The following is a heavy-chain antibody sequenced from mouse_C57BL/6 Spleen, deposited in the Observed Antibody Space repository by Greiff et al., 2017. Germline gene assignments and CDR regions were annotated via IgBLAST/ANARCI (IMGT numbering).Heavy chain of an antibody. V-gene: IGHV1-52*01. CDR3: ARGAGFAY. CDR2: IDPSDSET. Sequence: VQLQQPGAELVRPGSSVKLSCKASGYTFTSYWMHWVKQRPIQGLEWIGNIDPSDSETHYNQKFKDKATLTVDKSSSTAYWQLSSLTSEVSAFYYCARGAGFAYWGQETLVTVSA. J-gene: IGHJ3*01. CDR1: GYTFTSYW.